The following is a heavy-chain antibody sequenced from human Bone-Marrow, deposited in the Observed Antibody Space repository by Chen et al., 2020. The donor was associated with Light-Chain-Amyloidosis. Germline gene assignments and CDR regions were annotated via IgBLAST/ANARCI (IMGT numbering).Heavy chain of an antibody. Sequence: EVQLEQSGPEGKKPGESLKISCKGSGYTFPNYWIGWVRQMPVKGLEWMGGIYPDDSDARYSPSFEGQVTISADKSITTAYLQWRSLKASDTAMYYCARRRDGYNFDYWGQGTLVTVSS. J-gene: IGHJ4*02. CDR3: ARRRDGYNFDY. V-gene: IGHV5-51*01. D-gene: IGHD5-12*01. CDR2: IYPDDSDA. CDR1: GYTFPNYW.